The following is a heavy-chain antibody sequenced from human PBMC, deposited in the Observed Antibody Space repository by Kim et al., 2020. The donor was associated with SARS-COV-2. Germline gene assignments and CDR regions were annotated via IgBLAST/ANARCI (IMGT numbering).Heavy chain of an antibody. CDR2: ISGSGGST. CDR1: GFTFSSYA. J-gene: IGHJ6*03. Sequence: GGSLRLSCAASGFTFSSYAMSWVRQAPGKGLEWVSAISGSGGSTYYADSVKGRFTISSDNSNNALYLQMNSLRAEDTAIYYCAKHPITMVRSAPHYYMDVWGKGTTVTVSS. CDR3: AKHPITMVRSAPHYYMDV. V-gene: IGHV3-23*01. D-gene: IGHD3-10*01.